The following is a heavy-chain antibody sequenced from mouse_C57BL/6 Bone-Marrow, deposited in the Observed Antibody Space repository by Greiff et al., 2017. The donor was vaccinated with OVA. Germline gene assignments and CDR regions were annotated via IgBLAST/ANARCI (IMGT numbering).Heavy chain of an antibody. V-gene: IGHV1-54*01. CDR2: INPGSGGT. J-gene: IGHJ3*01. CDR3: ARSLGPSWFAY. D-gene: IGHD6-2*01. CDR1: GYAFTNYL. Sequence: VKLQESGAELVRPGTSVKVSCKASGYAFTNYLIEWVKQRPGQGLEWIGVINPGSGGTNYNEKFKGKATLTADKSSSTAYMQLSSLTSEDSAVYFCARSLGPSWFAYWGQGTLVTVSA.